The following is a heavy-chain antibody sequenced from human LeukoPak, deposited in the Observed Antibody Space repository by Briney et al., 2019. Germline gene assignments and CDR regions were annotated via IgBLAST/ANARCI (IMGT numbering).Heavy chain of an antibody. V-gene: IGHV3-23*01. Sequence: GWSLRLSCAASGFTFSSYAMSWVRQAAGKGLEWVSAISGSGGSTYYADSVKGRFTISRDSSKNTLYLQMNSLRAEDTAVYYCAKGLAGYSSSWNLTGGYYFDYWGQGTLVTVSS. J-gene: IGHJ4*02. CDR2: ISGSGGST. D-gene: IGHD6-13*01. CDR3: AKGLAGYSSSWNLTGGYYFDY. CDR1: GFTFSSYA.